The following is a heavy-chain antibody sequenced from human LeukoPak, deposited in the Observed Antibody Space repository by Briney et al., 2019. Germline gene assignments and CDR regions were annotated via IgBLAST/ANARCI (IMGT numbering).Heavy chain of an antibody. CDR3: ATRDCSGASCSHYYYYYGLDL. Sequence: ASVKVSCKVSGYTLTEFSIHWVRQAPGKGLEWMGGFAPEGDKTIYAQKFQGRLTVTEDTSTDTAYMELSSLRSEDTAVYYCATRDCSGASCSHYYYYYGLDLWGQGTTVTVSS. J-gene: IGHJ6*02. CDR1: GYTLTEFS. CDR2: FAPEGDKT. D-gene: IGHD2-15*01. V-gene: IGHV1-24*01.